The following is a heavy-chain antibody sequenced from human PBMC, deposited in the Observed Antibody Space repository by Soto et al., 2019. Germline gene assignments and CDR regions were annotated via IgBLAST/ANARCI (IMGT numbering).Heavy chain of an antibody. CDR1: GFTFTSSA. CDR2: LVVGSGNT. D-gene: IGHD2-2*01. CDR3: AAGYCSSTSCYADWFDP. J-gene: IGHJ5*02. Sequence: QMQLVQSGPEVKKPGTSVKVSCKASGFTFTSSAMQWVRQARGQRLEWIGGLVVGSGNTNYAQKFQKRVNFTRDMSTSTAYMELSSLRSEDTAVYYCAAGYCSSTSCYADWFDPWRQGTLVTVSS. V-gene: IGHV1-58*02.